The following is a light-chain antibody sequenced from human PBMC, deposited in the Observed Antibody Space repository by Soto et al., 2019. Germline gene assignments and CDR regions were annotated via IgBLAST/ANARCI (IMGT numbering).Light chain of an antibody. V-gene: IGKV3-15*01. Sequence: MTQSPVTLSVSPGERATLSCRASQFIGSNLAWYQQKPAQPPRLIIYDASTRATGIPARFSGSGSGTEFTLTISSLQSEYFAVYYCQQYSNWPPLTFGGGTKVDIK. CDR2: DAS. J-gene: IGKJ4*01. CDR3: QQYSNWPPLT. CDR1: QFIGSN.